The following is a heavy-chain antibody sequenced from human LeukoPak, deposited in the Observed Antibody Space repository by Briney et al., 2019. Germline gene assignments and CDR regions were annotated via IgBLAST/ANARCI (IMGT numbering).Heavy chain of an antibody. J-gene: IGHJ5*02. Sequence: GGSLRLSCAASGFTFSSYGMHWVRQAPGKGLEWVAFIRYDGSNKYYADSVKGRFTISRDNSKNTLYLQMNSLRAEDTAVYYCAKDWTLYYYDSSGYYAPEGFDPWGQGTLVTVSS. CDR3: AKDWTLYYYDSSGYYAPEGFDP. CDR2: IRYDGSNK. D-gene: IGHD3-22*01. CDR1: GFTFSSYG. V-gene: IGHV3-30*02.